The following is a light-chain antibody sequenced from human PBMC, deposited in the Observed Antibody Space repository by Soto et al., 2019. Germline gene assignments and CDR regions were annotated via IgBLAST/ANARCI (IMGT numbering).Light chain of an antibody. CDR2: EGS. CDR3: CSYAGSSTVV. Sequence: QSALTQPASVSGSPGQSITISCTGTSSDVGNYNLVSWYQHHPGKAPKLMTYEGSRRPSGVSIRFSGSKSGNTASLTISGLLAEDEADYYCCSYAGSSTVVFGGRTKLTVL. CDR1: SSDVGNYNL. J-gene: IGLJ2*01. V-gene: IGLV2-23*01.